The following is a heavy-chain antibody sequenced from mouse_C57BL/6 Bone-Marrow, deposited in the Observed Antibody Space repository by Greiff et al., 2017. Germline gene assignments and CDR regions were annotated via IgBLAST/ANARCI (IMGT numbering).Heavy chain of an antibody. J-gene: IGHJ2*01. CDR1: GYTFTSYW. V-gene: IGHV1-55*01. CDR2: IYPGSGST. D-gene: IGHD1-1*01. Sequence: QVQLKQPGAELVKPGASVKMSCKASGYTFTSYWITWVKQRPGQGLEWIGDIYPGSGSTNYNEKFKGKATLTVDTSSSTAYMQRSSLTSEDSAVYYCARENYYGSIFDYWGQGTTLTVSS. CDR3: ARENYYGSIFDY.